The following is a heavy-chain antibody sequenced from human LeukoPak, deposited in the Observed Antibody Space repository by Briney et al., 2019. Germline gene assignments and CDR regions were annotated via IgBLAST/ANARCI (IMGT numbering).Heavy chain of an antibody. V-gene: IGHV1-69*06. J-gene: IGHJ6*03. CDR3: ATNLNPDYGDYVYSYYYYYMDV. CDR2: IIPMLATI. CDR1: GGTFSNHA. Sequence: SVKVSCKASGGTFSNHAISWVRQAPGQGLEWMGGIIPMLATINYAQKFQGRVTITADKSTSTAYMELSSLTSEATAVYYCATNLNPDYGDYVYSYYYYYMDVWGKGTTVTVSS. D-gene: IGHD4-17*01.